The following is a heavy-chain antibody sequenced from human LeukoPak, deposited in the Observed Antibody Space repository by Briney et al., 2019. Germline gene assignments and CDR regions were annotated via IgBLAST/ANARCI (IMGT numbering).Heavy chain of an antibody. V-gene: IGHV4-39*07. CDR1: GGSISRINYF. D-gene: IGHD3-10*01. CDR2: VEYSGST. J-gene: IGHJ4*02. CDR3: ARGLWGYYGSGPDYFDY. Sequence: ASETLSLTCTVSGGSISRINYFWGWIRQPPGKGLEWIGSVEYSGSTYYNPSLKSRVTISVDTSKNQFSLKLSSVTAADTAVYYCARGLWGYYGSGPDYFDYWGQGTLVTVSS.